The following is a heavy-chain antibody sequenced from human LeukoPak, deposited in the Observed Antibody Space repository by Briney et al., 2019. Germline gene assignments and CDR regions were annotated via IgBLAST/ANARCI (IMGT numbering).Heavy chain of an antibody. V-gene: IGHV4-34*01. CDR1: GGSFSGYY. Sequence: SETLSLTRAVYGGSFSGYYWSWIRQPPGKGLEWIGEINHSGSTNYNPSLKSRVTISVDTSKNQFSLRLSSVTAADTAVYYCARVESSACGLDYWGQGTLVTVSS. CDR2: INHSGST. D-gene: IGHD2-21*01. CDR3: ARVESSACGLDY. J-gene: IGHJ4*02.